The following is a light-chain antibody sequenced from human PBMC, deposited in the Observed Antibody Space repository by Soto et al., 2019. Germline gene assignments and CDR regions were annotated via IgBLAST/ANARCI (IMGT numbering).Light chain of an antibody. CDR3: QQYHNWTPQYT. Sequence: EIVMTQSPATLSVSPGERATVSCRASQTVSSNLAWYQQKPGQAPRLLIHGASTRATGVPARFSGSGSGTEFTLTISSLQSEDFAVYYCQQYHNWTPQYTFGQGTKLQIK. J-gene: IGKJ2*01. V-gene: IGKV3-15*01. CDR2: GAS. CDR1: QTVSSN.